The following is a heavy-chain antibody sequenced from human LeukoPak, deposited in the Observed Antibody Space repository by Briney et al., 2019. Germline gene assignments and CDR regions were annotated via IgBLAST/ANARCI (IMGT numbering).Heavy chain of an antibody. V-gene: IGHV3-23*01. CDR3: AKSQAVKVWFDP. J-gene: IGHJ5*02. Sequence: AGGSLRLSCAASGFTFSRYAMSGVRQAPGKGLECVSVISGSGGSTYYADSVKGRFTISRDNSKNTLYLQMNSLRAEDTAVYYCAKSQAVKVWFDPWGQGTLVTVSS. D-gene: IGHD4-17*01. CDR1: GFTFSRYA. CDR2: ISGSGGST.